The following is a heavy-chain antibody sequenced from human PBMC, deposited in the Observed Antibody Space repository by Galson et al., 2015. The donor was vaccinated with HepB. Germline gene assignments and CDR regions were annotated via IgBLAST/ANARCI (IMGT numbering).Heavy chain of an antibody. CDR1: GYSISSGYF. CDR3: ARLGRGPKYFDY. V-gene: IGHV4-38-2*01. CDR2: IYHSGRT. D-gene: IGHD3-16*01. Sequence: TLSLTCAVSGYSISSGYFWGWIRQPPGKGLEWIGTIYHSGRTYYNPSLNSRVTISIDTSWDQFSLKLSSVTAADTAVYFCARLGRGPKYFDYWGQGTLVTVSS. J-gene: IGHJ4*02.